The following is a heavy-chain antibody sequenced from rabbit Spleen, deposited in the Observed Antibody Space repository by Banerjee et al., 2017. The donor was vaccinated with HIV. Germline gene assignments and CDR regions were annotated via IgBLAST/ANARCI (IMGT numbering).Heavy chain of an antibody. CDR1: GFDFSNYG. J-gene: IGHJ4*01. D-gene: IGHD8-1*01. CDR3: ARDAGSGPYIDGYFNL. V-gene: IGHV1S39*01. Sequence: QEQVVESGGGLVQPGGSLKLSCKGSGFDFSNYGVSWVRQAPGKGLEWIGYIDPVFGITYYANWVNGRFTISKTSSTTVTLHMTSLTVADTATYFCARDAGSGPYIDGYFNLWGPGTLVTVS. CDR2: IDPVFGIT.